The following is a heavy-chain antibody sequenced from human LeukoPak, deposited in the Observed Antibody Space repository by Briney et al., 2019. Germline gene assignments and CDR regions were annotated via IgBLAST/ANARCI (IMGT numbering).Heavy chain of an antibody. J-gene: IGHJ3*02. D-gene: IGHD2-15*01. CDR1: GYTFTSYD. CDR2: MNPNSGNT. CDR3: AVGVAAYYDAFDI. Sequence: ASVKVSCKASGYTFTSYDINWVRQATGQGLEWMGWMNPNSGNTGYAQKFQGRVTMTRNTSISTAYMELSSLRSEDTAAYYCAVGVAAYYDAFDIWGQGTMVTVSS. V-gene: IGHV1-8*01.